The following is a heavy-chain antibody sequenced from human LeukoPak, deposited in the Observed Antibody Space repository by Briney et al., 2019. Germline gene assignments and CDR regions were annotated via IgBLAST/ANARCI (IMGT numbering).Heavy chain of an antibody. V-gene: IGHV1-24*01. CDR1: GYTLTELS. CDR3: ARGMTAMVMDYCYGMDG. J-gene: IGHJ6*02. Sequence: ASVKVSCKVSGYTLTELSMHWVRQAPGKGLEWMGGFDPEDGETIYAQKFQGRVTMTEDTSTDTAYMGLRSLRSDDAAVYYCARGMTAMVMDYCYGMDGGGQGTTVTVSS. D-gene: IGHD5-18*01. CDR2: FDPEDGET.